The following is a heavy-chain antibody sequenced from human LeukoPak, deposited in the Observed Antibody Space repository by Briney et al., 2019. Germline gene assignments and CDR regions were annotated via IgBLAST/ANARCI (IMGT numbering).Heavy chain of an antibody. Sequence: AGGSLRLSCVVTGLTFSSYEMNWVRQAPGKGLEWISYIGGTGSDIYYADAVKGRFTISRDNARNSLHLQMNSLRAEDTAVYYCASPRSSGYRHWGQGTLVTVSS. CDR1: GLTFSSYE. V-gene: IGHV3-48*03. J-gene: IGHJ4*02. CDR3: ASPRSSGYRH. CDR2: IGGTGSDI. D-gene: IGHD3-22*01.